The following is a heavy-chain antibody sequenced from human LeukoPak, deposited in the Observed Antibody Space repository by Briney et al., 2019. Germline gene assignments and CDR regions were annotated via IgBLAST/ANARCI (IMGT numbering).Heavy chain of an antibody. CDR2: ISGTGGTT. CDR3: SKGRSMLGELAGGY. Sequence: PGGSLTLYCAASGFTFTMTWVGQAPAKEPQWVSAISGTGGTTYYADPVNDRFTISSDNSKNTVFLQMHTLTAEDTAIYYCSKGRSMLGELAGGYWGQGTLVTVSS. CDR1: GFTFT. V-gene: IGHV3-23*01. J-gene: IGHJ4*02. D-gene: IGHD3-10*02.